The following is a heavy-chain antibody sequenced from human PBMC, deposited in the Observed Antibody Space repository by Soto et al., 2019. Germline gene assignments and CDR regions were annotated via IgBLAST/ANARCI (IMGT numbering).Heavy chain of an antibody. CDR3: ARATYYYDGNWFDP. V-gene: IGHV4-4*02. J-gene: IGHJ5*02. CDR2: IYHSGST. CDR1: GGSISSSNW. Sequence: SETLSLTCAVSGGSISSSNWWSWVRQPPGKGLEWIGEIYHSGSTNYNPSLKSRVTISVDKSKNQFSLKLSSVTAADTAVYYCARATYYYDGNWFDPWGQGTLVTVSS. D-gene: IGHD3-22*01.